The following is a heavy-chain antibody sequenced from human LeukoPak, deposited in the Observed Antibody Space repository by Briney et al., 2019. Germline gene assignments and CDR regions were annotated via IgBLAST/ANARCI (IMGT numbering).Heavy chain of an antibody. CDR1: GGSTGNYF. CDR2: IYSSGFI. J-gene: IGHJ2*01. Sequence: PSETLSLTCTVSGGSTGNYFWSWIRQPPGKGLEWIGYIYSSGFIDSNPSLKSRVAISLDTFRNQFSLRLTSVTAADTALYFDLWGRGTLVTVSP. CDR3: L. V-gene: IGHV4-4*09.